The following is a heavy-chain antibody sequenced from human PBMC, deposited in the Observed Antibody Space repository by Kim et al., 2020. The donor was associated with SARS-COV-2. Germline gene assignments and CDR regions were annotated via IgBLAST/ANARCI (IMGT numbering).Heavy chain of an antibody. J-gene: IGHJ5*02. V-gene: IGHV4-34*01. CDR2: INHSGST. CDR3: ARGLGRAAAGTVWFDP. Sequence: SETLSLTCAVYGGSFSGYYWSWIRQPPGKGLEWIGEINHSGSTNYNPSLKSRVTISVDTSKNQFSLKLSSVTAADTAVYYCARGLGRAAAGTVWFDPWGQGTLVTVSS. CDR1: GGSFSGYY. D-gene: IGHD6-13*01.